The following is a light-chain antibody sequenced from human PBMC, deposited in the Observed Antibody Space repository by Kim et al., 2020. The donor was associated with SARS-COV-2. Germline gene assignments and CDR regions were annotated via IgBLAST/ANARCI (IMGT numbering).Light chain of an antibody. CDR1: QSITTC. CDR3: QRKKTYPRT. V-gene: IGKV1-5*01. J-gene: IGKJ4*01. Sequence: DIQMTQSPSTLSASVGDRVTVTCRASQSITTCLAWYRQRPGKAPELLIYDASSLESGVPSRFTGSGSGTEFTLTISSLQPDDFATYSGQRKKTYPRTFGGGTKVDIK. CDR2: DAS.